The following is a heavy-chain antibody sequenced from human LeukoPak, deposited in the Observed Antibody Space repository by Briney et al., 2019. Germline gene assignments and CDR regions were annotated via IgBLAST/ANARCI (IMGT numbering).Heavy chain of an antibody. V-gene: IGHV3-23*01. Sequence: GGSLRLSCVASGFTFNNYAMTWVRQAPGKGLEWVSAISGSGYSTYYADSVKGRFTISRDNSKNTLYLQMNSLRAEDTAVYYCAKTDCTNGVCYNFDYWGQGTLVTVSS. CDR3: AKTDCTNGVCYNFDY. J-gene: IGHJ4*02. D-gene: IGHD2-8*01. CDR2: ISGSGYST. CDR1: GFTFNNYA.